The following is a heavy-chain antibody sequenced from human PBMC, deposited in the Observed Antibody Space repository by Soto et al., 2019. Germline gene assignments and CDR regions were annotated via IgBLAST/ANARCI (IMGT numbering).Heavy chain of an antibody. CDR3: ATRVHGDYPGKYHYVIDV. CDR1: GYSFTSYW. D-gene: IGHD2-21*01. CDR2: IYPGDSDT. V-gene: IGHV5-51*01. J-gene: IGHJ6*02. Sequence: PGESLKISCKGSGYSFTSYWIGWVRQMPGKGLEWMGIIYPGDSDTRYSPSFQGQVTISADKSISTAYLQWNSLKASDTAMYYCATRVHGDYPGKYHYVIDVRAQGTTVPVSS.